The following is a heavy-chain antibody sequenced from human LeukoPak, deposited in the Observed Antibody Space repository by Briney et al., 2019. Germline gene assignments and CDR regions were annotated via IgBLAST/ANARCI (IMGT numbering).Heavy chain of an antibody. V-gene: IGHV4-39*07. Sequence: SETLSLTCTVSGGSISSSSYYWGWIRQPPGKGLEWFGSIYYSGSTYYNPSLKSRVTISVDTSKNQFSLKLSSVTAADTAVYYCARVRVRIGAFDIWGQGTMVTVSS. CDR2: IYYSGST. J-gene: IGHJ3*02. D-gene: IGHD3-10*01. CDR3: ARVRVRIGAFDI. CDR1: GGSISSSSYY.